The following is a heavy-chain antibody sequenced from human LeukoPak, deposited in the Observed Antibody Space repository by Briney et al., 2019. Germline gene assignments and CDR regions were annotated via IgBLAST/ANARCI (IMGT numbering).Heavy chain of an antibody. V-gene: IGHV3-48*04. CDR3: ARERYQGETNWFDP. J-gene: IGHJ5*02. Sequence: GGSLRLSCAASGFTFSRYWMSWVRQAPGKGLEWVSYISSSGSTIYYADSVKGRFTISRDNAKNSLYLQMNSLRAEDTAVYYCARERYQGETNWFDPWGQGTLVTVSS. D-gene: IGHD1-14*01. CDR1: GFTFSRYW. CDR2: ISSSGSTI.